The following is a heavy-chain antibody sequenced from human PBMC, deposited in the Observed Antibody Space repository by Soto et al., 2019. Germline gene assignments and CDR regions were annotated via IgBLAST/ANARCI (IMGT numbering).Heavy chain of an antibody. CDR3: TARGGYYYYGMDV. J-gene: IGHJ6*02. Sequence: GSLRLSCTASGFSLGDYVMSWVRQAPGKGLEWVGFIRSNADGGTTEYAASVKGRFTISRDDSKSIAYLQMSSLKTEDTALYYCTARGGYYYYGMDVWGQGTTVTVSS. D-gene: IGHD3-16*01. CDR1: GFSLGDYV. V-gene: IGHV3-49*04. CDR2: IRSNADGGTT.